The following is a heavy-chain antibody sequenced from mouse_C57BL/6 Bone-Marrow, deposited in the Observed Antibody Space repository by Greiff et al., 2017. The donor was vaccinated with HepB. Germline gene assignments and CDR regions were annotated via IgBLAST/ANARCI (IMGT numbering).Heavy chain of an antibody. CDR1: GYTFTDYY. J-gene: IGHJ3*01. Sequence: SGPVLVKPGASVKMSCKASGYTFTDYYMNWVKQSHGKSLEWIGVINPYNGGTSYNQKFKGKATLTVDKSSSTAYMELNSLTSEDSAVYYCARRITTVGGTWFAYWGQGTLVTVSA. CDR3: ARRITTVGGTWFAY. V-gene: IGHV1-19*01. CDR2: INPYNGGT. D-gene: IGHD1-1*01.